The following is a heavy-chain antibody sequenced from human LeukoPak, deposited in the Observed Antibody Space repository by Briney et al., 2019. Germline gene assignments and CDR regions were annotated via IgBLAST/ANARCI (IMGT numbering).Heavy chain of an antibody. CDR1: GFTVSSNY. V-gene: IGHV3-66*01. CDR3: ARDRDNYMDV. J-gene: IGHJ6*03. Sequence: GGSLRLSCAASGFTVSSNYMSWVRQAPGKGLEGVSVIYSGGSTYYADSVKGRFTISRDTSKNTLYLQMDSLRVEDTAVYFCARDRDNYMDVWGKGTTVTISS. CDR2: IYSGGST.